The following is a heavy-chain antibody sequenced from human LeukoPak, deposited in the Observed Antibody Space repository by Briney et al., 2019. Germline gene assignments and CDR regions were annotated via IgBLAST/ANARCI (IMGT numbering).Heavy chain of an antibody. J-gene: IGHJ5*02. Sequence: PGGSLRLSCAASGFTFSDYGMHWVRQAPGKGLEWVAVISYDGSNKYYADSVKGRFTISRDNSKNTLYLQMNSLRAEDTAMYYCVREFYGPWGQGTLVTVSS. CDR1: GFTFSDYG. D-gene: IGHD4-17*01. CDR2: ISYDGSNK. CDR3: VREFYGP. V-gene: IGHV3-30*03.